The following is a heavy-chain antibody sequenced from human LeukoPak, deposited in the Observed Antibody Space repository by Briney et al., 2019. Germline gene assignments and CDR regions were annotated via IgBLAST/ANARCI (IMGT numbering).Heavy chain of an antibody. CDR2: IYYSGST. Sequence: SETLSLTCTVSGGSISRGGYYWSWIRQHPGKGLEWIGYIYYSGSTYYNPSLKSRVTISVDTSKNQFSLKLSSVTAADTAVYYCARVDSSGRKVDYWGQGTLVTVSS. CDR3: ARVDSSGRKVDY. V-gene: IGHV4-31*03. CDR1: GGSISRGGYY. J-gene: IGHJ4*02. D-gene: IGHD3-22*01.